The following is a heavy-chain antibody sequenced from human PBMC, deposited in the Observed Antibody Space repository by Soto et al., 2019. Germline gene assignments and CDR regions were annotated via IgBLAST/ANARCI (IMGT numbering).Heavy chain of an antibody. V-gene: IGHV5-51*01. CDR3: ARLSGYSSSWYPWGMDY. Sequence: GESLKISCKGSGYSFTSYWIGWVRQMPGKGLEWMGIIYPGDSDTRYSPSFQGQVTISADKSISTAYLQWSSLKASDTAMYYCARLSGYSSSWYPWGMDYWGQGTLVTVSS. CDR2: IYPGDSDT. D-gene: IGHD6-13*01. CDR1: GYSFTSYW. J-gene: IGHJ4*02.